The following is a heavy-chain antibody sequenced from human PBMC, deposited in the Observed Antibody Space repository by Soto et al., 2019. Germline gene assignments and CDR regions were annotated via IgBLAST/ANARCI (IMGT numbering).Heavy chain of an antibody. J-gene: IGHJ3*01. CDR2: IFSDDEK. D-gene: IGHD4-17*01. CDR3: AGTTEMARGFDAFDL. CDR1: GFSLSDPRMG. V-gene: IGHV2-26*01. Sequence: QVTLKESGPVLVKPTETLTLTCTVSGFSLSDPRMGVTWIRQPPGKALEWLAHIFSDDEKFYSTSLKNRLIISKDTSKSQVVLTVTNLDPVDTATYYCAGTTEMARGFDAFDLWGQGTRVTVSS.